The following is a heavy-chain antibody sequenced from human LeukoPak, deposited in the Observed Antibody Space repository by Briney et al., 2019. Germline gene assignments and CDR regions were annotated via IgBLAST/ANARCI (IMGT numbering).Heavy chain of an antibody. CDR1: GLTFDDYA. CDR2: ISWNSGSI. CDR3: STGIWDYGDYLSFY. V-gene: IGHV3-9*01. D-gene: IGHD4-17*01. J-gene: IGHJ1*01. Sequence: GGSLRLSCAPSGLTFDDYAMHWVRQAPGKGLEWVPGISWNSGSIGYADSVKGRFTISRDNAKNSLYLQMNSLKTEDTAVYYCSTGIWDYGDYLSFYWGQGTLVTVSS.